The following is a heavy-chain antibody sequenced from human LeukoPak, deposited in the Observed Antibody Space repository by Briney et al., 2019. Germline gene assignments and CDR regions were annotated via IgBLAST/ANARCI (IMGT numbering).Heavy chain of an antibody. D-gene: IGHD1-26*01. J-gene: IGHJ1*01. Sequence: MASETLSLTCTISGGSVSDYYWSWIRQSPGKGLEWIGYIYYTGSTTYNPSLKSRVTISVDKSKNQFSLNVSSVTAADTAVYYCARAEVVGAHLRSGYFQHWGQGTLVTVSS. V-gene: IGHV4-59*02. CDR3: ARAEVVGAHLRSGYFQH. CDR1: GGSVSDYY. CDR2: IYYTGST.